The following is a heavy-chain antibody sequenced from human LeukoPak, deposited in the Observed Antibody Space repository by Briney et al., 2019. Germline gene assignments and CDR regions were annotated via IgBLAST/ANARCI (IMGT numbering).Heavy chain of an antibody. V-gene: IGHV1-69*01. Sequence: SVKVSCKSSGGTFSSYAIIWVRQAPGQGLEWMGGIIPIFGTANYAQKFQGRVTITADESTSTAYMELSSLRSEDTAVYYCARVIDDYGSGSYFFDYWGQGTLVTVSS. D-gene: IGHD3-10*01. CDR1: GGTFSSYA. CDR2: IIPIFGTA. J-gene: IGHJ4*02. CDR3: ARVIDDYGSGSYFFDY.